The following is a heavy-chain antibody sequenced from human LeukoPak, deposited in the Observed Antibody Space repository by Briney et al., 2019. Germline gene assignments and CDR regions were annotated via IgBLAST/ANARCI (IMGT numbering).Heavy chain of an antibody. CDR2: INHSGST. CDR3: ARGVTGLLFFDY. Sequence: SETLSLTCAVYGGSFSGYYWSWIRQPPGKGLEWIGEINHSGSTNYNPSLKSRVTISVDTPKNQFSLKLSSVTAADTAVYYCARGVTGLLFFDYWGQGTLVTVSS. D-gene: IGHD5-18*01. J-gene: IGHJ4*02. CDR1: GGSFSGYY. V-gene: IGHV4-34*01.